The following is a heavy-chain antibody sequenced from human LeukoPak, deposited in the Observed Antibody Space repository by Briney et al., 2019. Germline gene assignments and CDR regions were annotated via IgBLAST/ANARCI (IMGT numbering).Heavy chain of an antibody. CDR1: GFTLSSYG. J-gene: IGHJ4*02. V-gene: IGHV3-30*18. CDR2: ISYDGSNK. CDR3: AKELHSGYDYFDY. Sequence: GGSLRLSCAASGFTLSSYGMHWVRQAPGKGLEWVAVISYDGSNKYYADSVKGRFTISRDNSKNTLYLQMNSLRAEDTAVYYCAKELHSGYDYFDYWGQGTLVTVSS. D-gene: IGHD5-12*01.